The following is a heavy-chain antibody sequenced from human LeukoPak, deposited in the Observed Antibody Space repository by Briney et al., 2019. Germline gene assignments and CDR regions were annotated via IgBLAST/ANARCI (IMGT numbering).Heavy chain of an antibody. CDR1: GFTFSSYS. J-gene: IGHJ3*02. Sequence: PGGSLRLSCAASGFTFSSYSMNWVRQAPGKGLEWISSISSSSSYIYYADSVKGRFTISRDNAKNSLYLQMNSLRAEDTAVYYCARAGFNDAFDIWGQGTMVTVSS. CDR2: ISSSSSYI. V-gene: IGHV3-21*01. CDR3: ARAGFNDAFDI. D-gene: IGHD2-15*01.